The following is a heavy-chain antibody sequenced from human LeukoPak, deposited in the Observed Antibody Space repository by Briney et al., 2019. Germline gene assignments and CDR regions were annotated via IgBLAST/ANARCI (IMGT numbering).Heavy chain of an antibody. J-gene: IGHJ4*02. D-gene: IGHD4-17*01. CDR3: ARSGGLYGYDY. Sequence: PSETLSLTCTVSGGSISSGGYYWSWIRQHPGKGLEWIGYIYYGGSTYYNPSLKSRVTISVDTSKNQFSLKLSSVTAADTAVYYCARSGGLYGYDYWGQGTLVTVSS. V-gene: IGHV4-31*03. CDR1: GGSISSGGYY. CDR2: IYYGGST.